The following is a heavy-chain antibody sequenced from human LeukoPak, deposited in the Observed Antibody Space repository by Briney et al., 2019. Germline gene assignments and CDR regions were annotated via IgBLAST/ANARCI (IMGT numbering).Heavy chain of an antibody. CDR3: ARDKTTTVTTHHFDY. V-gene: IGHV3-64*01. CDR1: GFTFSSYA. Sequence: GGSLRLSCTASGFTFSSYAMHWVRQAPGKGLEYVSTINSNGGSTYYPNSVKGRFTISRDNSKNTLYLQMGSLRAEDMAVYYCARDKTTTVTTHHFDYWGQGTLVTVSS. J-gene: IGHJ4*02. D-gene: IGHD4-17*01. CDR2: INSNGGST.